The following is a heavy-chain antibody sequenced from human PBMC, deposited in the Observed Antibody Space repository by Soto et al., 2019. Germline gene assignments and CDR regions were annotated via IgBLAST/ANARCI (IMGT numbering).Heavy chain of an antibody. CDR1: GFTFSDNA. CDR3: AKYLSTAVHYGLAV. J-gene: IGHJ6*02. V-gene: IGHV3-23*01. Sequence: GGSLRLSCGASGFTFSDNAMTWVRQAPGKGLEWVSSISDDGDSTYYADSVKGRFTISRDNSKNTLFLQMSSLGAEDTAVYYCAKYLSTAVHYGLAVWGQGTPVTVYS. D-gene: IGHD2-2*01. CDR2: ISDDGDST.